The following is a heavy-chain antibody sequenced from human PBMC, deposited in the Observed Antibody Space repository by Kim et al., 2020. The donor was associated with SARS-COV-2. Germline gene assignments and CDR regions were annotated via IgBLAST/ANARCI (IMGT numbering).Heavy chain of an antibody. Sequence: SETLSLTCTVSGGSISSSGYYWSWIRQHPGKGLEWIGYIYYSGSTYYNPSLKSRVTISVDMSKNQFSLKLSSVTAADTAVYYCARDHAYDILTGYYGYYGMDVWGQGTTVTVSS. CDR1: GGSISSSGYY. CDR2: IYYSGST. V-gene: IGHV4-31*03. CDR3: ARDHAYDILTGYYGYYGMDV. D-gene: IGHD3-9*01. J-gene: IGHJ6*02.